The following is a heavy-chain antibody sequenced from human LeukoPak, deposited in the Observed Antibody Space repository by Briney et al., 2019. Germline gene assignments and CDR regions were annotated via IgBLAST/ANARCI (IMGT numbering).Heavy chain of an antibody. J-gene: IGHJ4*02. Sequence: GGSLRLSCAASGFIFSTYDMHWVRQAPGKGLEWVSYISSSSSYTNYAGSVKGRFTISRDNAKNSLYLQMNSLRAEDTAVYYCARGQVGASTFDYWGQGTLVTVSS. V-gene: IGHV3-21*05. CDR2: ISSSSSYT. D-gene: IGHD1-26*01. CDR3: ARGQVGASTFDY. CDR1: GFIFSTYD.